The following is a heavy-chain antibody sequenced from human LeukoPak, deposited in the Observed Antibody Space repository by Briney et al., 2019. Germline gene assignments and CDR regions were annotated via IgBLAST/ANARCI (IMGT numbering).Heavy chain of an antibody. CDR2: INAGNGNT. J-gene: IGHJ3*02. D-gene: IGHD3-22*01. V-gene: IGHV1-3*01. Sequence: ASVNVSCKASGDTFTSYYMHWVRQAPGQGLEWMGWINAGNGNTKYSQKFQGRVTITRDTSASKAYMELSSLRSEDTAVYYCARDRYYDSDAFDIWGQGTMVTVSS. CDR3: ARDRYYDSDAFDI. CDR1: GDTFTSYY.